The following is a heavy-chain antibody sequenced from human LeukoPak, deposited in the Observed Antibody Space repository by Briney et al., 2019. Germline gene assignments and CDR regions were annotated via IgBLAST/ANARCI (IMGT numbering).Heavy chain of an antibody. CDR2: ISGSGGST. V-gene: IGHV3-23*01. Sequence: GGSLRLSCAASGFTFSSYAMSWVRQAPGKGLEWVSAISGSGGSTYYADSVKGRFTISRDNSKNTLYLQMNSLRAEDTAVYYCAKGKYQLLSNWFDPWGQGTLSPSPQ. CDR1: GFTFSSYA. CDR3: AKGKYQLLSNWFDP. D-gene: IGHD2-2*01. J-gene: IGHJ5*02.